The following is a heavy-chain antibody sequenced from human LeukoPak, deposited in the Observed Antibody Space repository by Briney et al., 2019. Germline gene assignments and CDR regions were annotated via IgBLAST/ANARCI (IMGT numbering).Heavy chain of an antibody. D-gene: IGHD6-19*01. CDR2: IKEDGGEK. CDR1: GFTFSTYW. V-gene: IGHV3-7*01. J-gene: IGHJ4*02. CDR3: ARRSVAGSLDY. Sequence: GGSLRLSCAASGFTFSTYWMSWVRQAPGKGLEWVANIKEDGGEKYYVDSVKGRFTITIDNAENSLYLQMNSLRAEDTAVYYCARRSVAGSLDYWGQGTLVTVSS.